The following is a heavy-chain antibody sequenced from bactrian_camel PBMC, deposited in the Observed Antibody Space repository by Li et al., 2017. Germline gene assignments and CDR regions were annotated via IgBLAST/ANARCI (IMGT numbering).Heavy chain of an antibody. Sequence: HVQLVESGGGSVQSGGSLRLSCAFSGFTFDDPDDYDVGWYRQSPGNECELVSSVSSDGITYYADFAKGRFTISRDTAKNTVYLQMNSLKSEDTALYYCATDLRRSYSGDDYGPGYNYWGQGTQVTVS. J-gene: IGHJ4*01. CDR2: VSSDGIT. V-gene: IGHV3S63*01. D-gene: IGHD2*01. CDR3: ATDLRRSYSGDDYGPGYNY. CDR1: GFTFDDPDDYD.